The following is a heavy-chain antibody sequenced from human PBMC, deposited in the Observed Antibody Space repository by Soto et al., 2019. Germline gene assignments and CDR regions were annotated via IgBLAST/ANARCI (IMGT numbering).Heavy chain of an antibody. CDR1: GDSITSYY. J-gene: IGHJ6*02. Sequence: PSETLSLTCSVSGDSITSYYWSWIRQPPGKGLEWIAYIYYTGSTNYNPSLKSRVTLSVDTSKNQFSLKLTSVTAADPAVYYCARAPLYYEHSGLLDPYYGMDVWGQGTTVTVSS. CDR3: ARAPLYYEHSGLLDPYYGMDV. D-gene: IGHD3-22*01. CDR2: IYYTGST. V-gene: IGHV4-59*01.